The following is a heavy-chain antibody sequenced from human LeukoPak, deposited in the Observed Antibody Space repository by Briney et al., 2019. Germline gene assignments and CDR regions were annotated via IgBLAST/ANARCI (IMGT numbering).Heavy chain of an antibody. CDR1: GGSISSGGYS. CDR3: ARSIAAAGNGWFDP. J-gene: IGHJ5*02. V-gene: IGHV4-30-2*01. CDR2: IYHSGST. Sequence: SQTLSLTCAVSGGSISSGGYSWSWIRQPPGKGLEWIGYIYHSGSTYYNPSLRSRVTISVDRSKNQFSLKLSSVTAADTAVYYCARSIAAAGNGWFDPWGQGTLVTVSS. D-gene: IGHD6-13*01.